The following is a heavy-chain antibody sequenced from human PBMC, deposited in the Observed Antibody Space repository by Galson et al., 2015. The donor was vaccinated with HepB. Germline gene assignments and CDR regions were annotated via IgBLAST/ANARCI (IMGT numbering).Heavy chain of an antibody. CDR2: ISSSSSYI. V-gene: IGHV3-21*01. CDR3: ARDPSIVVPAAMVAFDI. CDR1: GFTFSSYS. D-gene: IGHD2-2*01. Sequence: SLRLSCAASGFTFSSYSMNWVRQAPGKGLEWVSSISSSSSYIYYADSVKGRFTISRDNAKNSLYLQMNSLRAEDTAVYYCARDPSIVVPAAMVAFDIWGQGTMVTVSS. J-gene: IGHJ3*02.